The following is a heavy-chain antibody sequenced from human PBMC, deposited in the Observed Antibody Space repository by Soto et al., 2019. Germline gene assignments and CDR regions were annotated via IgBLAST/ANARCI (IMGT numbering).Heavy chain of an antibody. CDR1: GFTFSSYG. Sequence: GGSLRLSCAASGFTFSSYGMHWVRQAPGKGLEWVAVIWYDGSNKYYADSVKGRFTISGDNSKNTLYLQMNSLRAEDTAVYYCARDQTGYCTNGVCFPTALDYWGQGTLVTVSS. V-gene: IGHV3-33*01. CDR3: ARDQTGYCTNGVCFPTALDY. J-gene: IGHJ4*02. D-gene: IGHD2-8*01. CDR2: IWYDGSNK.